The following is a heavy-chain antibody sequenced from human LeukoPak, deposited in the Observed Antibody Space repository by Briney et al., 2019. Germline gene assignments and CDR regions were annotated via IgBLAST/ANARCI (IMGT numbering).Heavy chain of an antibody. J-gene: IGHJ3*02. D-gene: IGHD5-24*01. CDR1: GGSISNYY. V-gene: IGHV4-59*01. Sequence: SETLSLTCTVSGGSISNYYWSWIRQSPEKGLEWIGYIYYSGSTNYNPSLKSRVTISLDTSKNQFSLKLSSVTAADTAVYYCARGLLDGYTHPAAFDIWGQGTMVTVSS. CDR3: ARGLLDGYTHPAAFDI. CDR2: IYYSGST.